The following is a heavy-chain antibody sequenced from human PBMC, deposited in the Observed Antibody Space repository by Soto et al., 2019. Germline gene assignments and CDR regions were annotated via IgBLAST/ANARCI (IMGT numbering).Heavy chain of an antibody. V-gene: IGHV1-18*01. D-gene: IGHD2-21*01. CDR1: GYTFISYS. CDR2: ISAYNGNT. CDR3: ARGAFCGGAPGCRDMDA. Sequence: QIQLVQSGGEVKKPGASLKVSCKSSGYTFISYSITWVRQAPGQGLEWMGRISAYNGNTNYAQNLQGRVTKTSATSTSTGYMELRRWRSDDTAVYYCARGAFCGGAPGCRDMDAWGKGTTVTVPS. J-gene: IGHJ6*04.